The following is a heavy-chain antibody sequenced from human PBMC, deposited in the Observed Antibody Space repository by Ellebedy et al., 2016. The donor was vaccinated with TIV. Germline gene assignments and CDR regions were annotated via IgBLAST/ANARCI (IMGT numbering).Heavy chain of an antibody. J-gene: IGHJ4*02. CDR2: INHSGST. V-gene: IGHV4-34*01. D-gene: IGHD2-21*01. CDR3: ARGPRRFSRVSRVFDY. Sequence: SETLSLXXAVYGGSFSGYYWSWIRQPPGKGLEWIGEINHSGSTNYNPSLKSRVTISVDTSKNQFSLKLSSVTAADTAVYYCARGPRRFSRVSRVFDYWGQGTLVTVSS. CDR1: GGSFSGYY.